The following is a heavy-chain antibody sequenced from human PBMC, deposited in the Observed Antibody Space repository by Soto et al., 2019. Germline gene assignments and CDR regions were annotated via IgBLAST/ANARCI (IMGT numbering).Heavy chain of an antibody. D-gene: IGHD2-21*02. J-gene: IGHJ4*02. V-gene: IGHV4-39*01. CDR1: GGSISISSYY. CDR3: ASLMHRTAHFDY. Sequence: SETLSLTCNVSGGSISISSYYWGWVRQAPGKGLEWIGSIYYSGTTYYSPSLKSRVTISVDTSKNQFSLKLSSVTAADTAVYYCASLMHRTAHFDYWGQGALVTVSS. CDR2: IYYSGTT.